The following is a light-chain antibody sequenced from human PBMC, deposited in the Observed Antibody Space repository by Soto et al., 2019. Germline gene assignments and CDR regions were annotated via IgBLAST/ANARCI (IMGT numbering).Light chain of an antibody. V-gene: IGLV2-14*01. CDR2: EVS. J-gene: IGLJ1*01. CDR3: SSYTSSSTLNYV. CDR1: SSDVGGYNY. Sequence: QSALTLPASVSGSPGQSITISCTGTSSDVGGYNYVSWYQQHPGKAPKLMIYEVSNRPSGVSNRFSGSKSGNTASLTISGLQAEDEADYYCSSYTSSSTLNYVFGTGTKVTVL.